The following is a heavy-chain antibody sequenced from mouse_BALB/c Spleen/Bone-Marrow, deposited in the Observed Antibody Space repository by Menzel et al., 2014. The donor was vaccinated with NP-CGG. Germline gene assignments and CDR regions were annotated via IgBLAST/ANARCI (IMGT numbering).Heavy chain of an antibody. Sequence: VQLQQSGAELVKPGASVKLSCTASGFNIKDTYMHWVKQRPEQGLEWIGRIDPANGNTKYDPKFQGKATITADTSSTTASLQLSSLTSEDTAVYYCAFYYYGSSQFAYWGQGTLVTVSA. CDR2: IDPANGNT. CDR3: AFYYYGSSQFAY. V-gene: IGHV14-3*02. CDR1: GFNIKDTY. D-gene: IGHD1-1*01. J-gene: IGHJ3*01.